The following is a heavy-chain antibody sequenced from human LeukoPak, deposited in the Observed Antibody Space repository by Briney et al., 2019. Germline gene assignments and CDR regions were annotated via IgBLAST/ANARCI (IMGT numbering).Heavy chain of an antibody. CDR2: IYYSGST. CDR3: ARTDYGDYALDY. V-gene: IGHV4-59*01. CDR1: GGSISRYY. Sequence: SETLSLTCTVSGGSISRYYWSWIRQPPGKGLEWIGYIYYSGSTNYNPSLKSRVTISVDTSKNQFSLKLSSVTAADTAVYYCARTDYGDYALDYWGQGTLVTVSS. D-gene: IGHD4-17*01. J-gene: IGHJ4*02.